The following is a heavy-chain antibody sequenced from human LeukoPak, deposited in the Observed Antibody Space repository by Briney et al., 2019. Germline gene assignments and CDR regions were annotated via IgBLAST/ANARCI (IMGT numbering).Heavy chain of an antibody. V-gene: IGHV4-59*01. CDR3: ARDSTAGY. Sequence: SETLSLTCTVSGGSISSYYWSWIPEPPGKGLEWIGYIYYSRSTNYNPSLKSRVTLSVDTSKNQFSLKLNSVTAADTAVYYCARDSTAGYWGQGTLVTVSS. CDR1: GGSISSYY. CDR2: IYYSRST. J-gene: IGHJ4*02.